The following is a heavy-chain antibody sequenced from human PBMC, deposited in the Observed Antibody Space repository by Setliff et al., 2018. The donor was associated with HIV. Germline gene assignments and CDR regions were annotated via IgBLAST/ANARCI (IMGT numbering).Heavy chain of an antibody. V-gene: IGHV4-38-2*02. CDR1: GYSISSGYY. CDR2: IYHSGST. D-gene: IGHD6-19*01. Sequence: SETLSLTCAVSGYSISSGYYWGWIRQPPGKGLEWIGSIYHSGSTYYNPSLKSRVTISVDTSKNQFSLKLSSVTAADTAVYYCARERQWLERDYFDYWGQGTLVTVPQ. J-gene: IGHJ4*02. CDR3: ARERQWLERDYFDY.